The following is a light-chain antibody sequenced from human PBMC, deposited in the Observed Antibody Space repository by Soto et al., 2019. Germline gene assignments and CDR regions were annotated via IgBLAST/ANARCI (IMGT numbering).Light chain of an antibody. Sequence: VLTQSPASLSLSPAQRATLFCRASQNFSNYVAWYQQKPGRAPRLLIYDASKRATGIPSRFSGSASGTDFTLSISRLEPEDFAVYYGQQYDSWTFCQGTKVDI. J-gene: IGKJ1*01. V-gene: IGKV3-11*01. CDR1: QNFSNY. CDR2: DAS. CDR3: QQYDSWT.